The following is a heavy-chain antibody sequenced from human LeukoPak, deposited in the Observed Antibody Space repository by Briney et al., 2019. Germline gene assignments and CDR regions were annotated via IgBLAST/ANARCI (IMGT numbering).Heavy chain of an antibody. J-gene: IGHJ4*02. V-gene: IGHV3-7*01. CDR2: IKQDGSDK. CDR3: AKPRYYYDSSGYTY. CDR1: GFTFSDYW. D-gene: IGHD3-22*01. Sequence: GGSLRLSCAASGFTFSDYWMTWVRQAQGKGLEWVANIKQDGSDKYYVDSVKGRFTISRDNSKNTLYLQMNSLRAEDTAVYYCAKPRYYYDSSGYTYWGQGTLVTVSS.